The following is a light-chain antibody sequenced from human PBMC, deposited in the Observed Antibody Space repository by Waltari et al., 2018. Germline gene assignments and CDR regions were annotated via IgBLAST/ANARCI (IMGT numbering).Light chain of an antibody. J-gene: IGLJ2*01. CDR1: RSDLGGYTY. CDR3: CSYAGRSPVV. V-gene: IGLV2-23*02. Sequence: QSALTQPASVSGSPGQSITISCTGTRSDLGGYTYAPWYQRHPGKAPRLMIYDVSKRPSGVSNRFSVSKSGNRASLTISGLQAEDEADYYCCSYAGRSPVVFGGGTKLTVL. CDR2: DVS.